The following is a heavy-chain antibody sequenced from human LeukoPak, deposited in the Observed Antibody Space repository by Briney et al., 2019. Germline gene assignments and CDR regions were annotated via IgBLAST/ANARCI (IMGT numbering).Heavy chain of an antibody. J-gene: IGHJ4*02. Sequence: ASVKVSCKAPGYTFTNYYLHWVRQAPGQGLEWLGIINPSNGDTNYAQKFQGRVTMTRDTSTSTVYMELSSLRSEDTAVYYCARQYTGGLFDYWGQGTLVTVSS. CDR3: ARQYTGGLFDY. D-gene: IGHD2-8*02. CDR2: INPSNGDT. CDR1: GYTFTNYY. V-gene: IGHV1-46*01.